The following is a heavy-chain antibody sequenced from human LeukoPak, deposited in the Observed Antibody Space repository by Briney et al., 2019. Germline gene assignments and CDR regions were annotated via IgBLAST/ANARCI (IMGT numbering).Heavy chain of an antibody. Sequence: ASVKVSCKASGYTFTGYYMHWVRQAPGQGLEWMGWINPNSGGTNYAQKFQGRVTMTRNTSISTAYMELSRLRSGDTAVYYCARDGDEDGDYALDYWGQGTLVTVSS. J-gene: IGHJ4*02. CDR3: ARDGDEDGDYALDY. CDR2: INPNSGGT. D-gene: IGHD4-17*01. CDR1: GYTFTGYY. V-gene: IGHV1-2*02.